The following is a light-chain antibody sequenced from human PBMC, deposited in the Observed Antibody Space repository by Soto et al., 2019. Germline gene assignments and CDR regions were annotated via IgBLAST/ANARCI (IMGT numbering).Light chain of an antibody. V-gene: IGLV2-14*01. CDR1: STDVGGYNY. CDR3: SSYTISSILGV. Sequence: QSALTQPASVSGSPGQSITISCTGTSTDVGGYNYVSWYQHHPGKAPKLMIYEVSNRPSGVSNRFSGSKSGNTASLTISGLLAEDEADYYCSSYTISSILGVFGGGTKVTVL. CDR2: EVS. J-gene: IGLJ2*01.